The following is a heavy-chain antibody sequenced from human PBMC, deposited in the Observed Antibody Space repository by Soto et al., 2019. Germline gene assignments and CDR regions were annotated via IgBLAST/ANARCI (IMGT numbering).Heavy chain of an antibody. J-gene: IGHJ4*02. Sequence: QVQLVESGGGVVQPGGSLRLSCAASGFTFSDYSMHWVRQAPGKGLEWVAVISYDGSDKYFADSVKGRFTISRDNSNNTLFLQMNSLRAEDTAVYYFARDPLGSGSADFAYWGQGTLVTVSS. CDR1: GFTFSDYS. D-gene: IGHD3-10*02. V-gene: IGHV3-30-3*01. CDR3: ARDPLGSGSADFAY. CDR2: ISYDGSDK.